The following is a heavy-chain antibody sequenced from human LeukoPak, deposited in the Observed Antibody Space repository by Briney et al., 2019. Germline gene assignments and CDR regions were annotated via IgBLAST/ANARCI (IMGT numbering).Heavy chain of an antibody. V-gene: IGHV3-23*01. CDR1: GFTFSSYA. D-gene: IGHD3-22*01. CDR2: ISGSGGST. Sequence: GGSLRLSCAASGFTFSSYAMSWVRQAPGKGLEWVSSISGSGGSTYYADSVKGRFTVSRDNSKNTLYLQMNSLRAEDTAVYYCAKANYYDSSGYYWGQGTLATVSS. J-gene: IGHJ4*02. CDR3: AKANYYDSSGYY.